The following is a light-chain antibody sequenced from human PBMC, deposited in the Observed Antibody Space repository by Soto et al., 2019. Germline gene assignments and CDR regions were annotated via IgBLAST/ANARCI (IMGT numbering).Light chain of an antibody. J-gene: IGKJ2*01. Sequence: EIVLTQSPATLSLSPGERATLSCKTSQSTSSYLAWYQHRPGQTPRLLIYDVSNRATGIPARFSGSGSGTDFSLIMSSLEPEDFAVYYCQQRNRWQRVYTFGQGTKLEI. CDR3: QQRNRWQRVYT. CDR1: QSTSSY. CDR2: DVS. V-gene: IGKV3D-11*02.